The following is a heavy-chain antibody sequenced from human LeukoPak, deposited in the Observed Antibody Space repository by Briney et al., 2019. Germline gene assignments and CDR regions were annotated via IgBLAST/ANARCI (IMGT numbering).Heavy chain of an antibody. J-gene: IGHJ4*02. CDR1: GASVTNNLYY. Sequence: PSETLSLTCTVSGASVTNNLYYWNWIRQPPGKGLEWIGYIYYGGSANSNPSLNSRVTISLDTSKNQFSLKLTSVTAADTAVYYCTRMRRAGRDLTGLDDYWGQGTLVTVSS. D-gene: IGHD3-9*01. V-gene: IGHV4-61*01. CDR2: IYYGGSA. CDR3: TRMRRAGRDLTGLDDY.